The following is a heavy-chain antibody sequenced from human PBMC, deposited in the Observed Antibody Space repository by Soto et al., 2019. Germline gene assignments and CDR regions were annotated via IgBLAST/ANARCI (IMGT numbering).Heavy chain of an antibody. CDR1: GYTFANYT. D-gene: IGHD2-15*01. CDR2: IIPILGIT. CDR3: AIPFSGALDP. V-gene: IGHV1-69*02. Sequence: SVKVSCKTSGYTFANYTISWVRQAPGQGLEWMGRIIPILGITNYAQKFQGRVTISADKSTSTAYMELSSLRSEDTAVYYCAIPFSGALDPWGQGTLVTVSS. J-gene: IGHJ5*02.